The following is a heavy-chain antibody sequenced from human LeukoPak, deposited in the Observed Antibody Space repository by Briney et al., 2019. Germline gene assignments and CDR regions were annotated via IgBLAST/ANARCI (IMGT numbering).Heavy chain of an antibody. CDR2: IYYSGST. J-gene: IGHJ5*02. V-gene: IGHV4-39*07. D-gene: IGHD3-9*01. Sequence: PSETLSLTCTVSGGSISSSSYYWGWIRQPPGKGLEWIGSIYYSGSTNYNPSLKSRVTISVDTSKNQFSLKLSSVTAADTAVYYCARVGSSVSRVLRYFDWPLTGWFDPWGQGTLVTVSS. CDR1: GGSISSSSYY. CDR3: ARVGSSVSRVLRYFDWPLTGWFDP.